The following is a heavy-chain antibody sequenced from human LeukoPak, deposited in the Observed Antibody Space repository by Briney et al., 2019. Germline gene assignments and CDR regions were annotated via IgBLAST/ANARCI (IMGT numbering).Heavy chain of an antibody. Sequence: ASVKVSCKASGYTFTGYYMHWVRQAPGQGLEWMGWINPNSGGTNYAQKFQGRVTMTRDTSISTAYMELSRLRTGVTAVYYCARVKGATSPLDYWGQGTLVTVSS. D-gene: IGHD5-24*01. CDR2: INPNSGGT. J-gene: IGHJ4*02. V-gene: IGHV1-2*02. CDR3: ARVKGATSPLDY. CDR1: GYTFTGYY.